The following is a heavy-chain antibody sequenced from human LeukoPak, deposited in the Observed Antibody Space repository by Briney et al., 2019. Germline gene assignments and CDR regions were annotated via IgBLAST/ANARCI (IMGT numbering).Heavy chain of an antibody. D-gene: IGHD4-17*01. V-gene: IGHV4-4*07. J-gene: IGHJ4*02. CDR1: GGSISNYY. Sequence: SETLSLTCTVSGGSISNYYCTWIRQPAGKGLEWIGRIHTSGSTHYNPSLKSRVTISVDKSKSQFSLKLSSVTAADTAVYYCAALGDYSAVVDYWGQGTLVTVSS. CDR3: AALGDYSAVVDY. CDR2: IHTSGST.